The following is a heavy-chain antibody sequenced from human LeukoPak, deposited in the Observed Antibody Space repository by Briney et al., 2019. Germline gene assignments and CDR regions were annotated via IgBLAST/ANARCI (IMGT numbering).Heavy chain of an antibody. J-gene: IGHJ4*02. D-gene: IGHD2-15*01. V-gene: IGHV1-69*05. CDR1: GVTFSSYA. CDR3: ARAGERVAFDY. Sequence: ASVKVSCKASGVTFSSYAISWVRQAPGQGLEWMGRIIPIFGTANYAQKFLGRVTITTDESTSTAYMELSSLRSEDTAVYYCARAGERVAFDYWGQGTLVTVS. CDR2: IIPIFGTA.